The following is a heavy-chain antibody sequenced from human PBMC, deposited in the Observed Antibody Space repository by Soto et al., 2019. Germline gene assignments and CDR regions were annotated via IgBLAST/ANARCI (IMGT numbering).Heavy chain of an antibody. Sequence: QVHLVQSGAEVKKPGSSVKDSCKAAGGTFSTYTLIWVRQAPGQGLEWMGRIIPMLTVTNSAQKFQGRVTLTADKSTSTAFMELTSLRSDDTAVYYCSIGSWSAETFDVWGQGTMVTVSS. D-gene: IGHD2-2*01. CDR2: IIPMLTVT. CDR1: GGTFSTYT. J-gene: IGHJ3*01. CDR3: SIGSWSAETFDV. V-gene: IGHV1-69*02.